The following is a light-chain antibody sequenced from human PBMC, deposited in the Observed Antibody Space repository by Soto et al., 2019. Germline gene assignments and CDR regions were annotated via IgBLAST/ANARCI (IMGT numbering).Light chain of an antibody. CDR2: GAS. V-gene: IGKV3-15*01. Sequence: IVMTQSPATLSVSPGERATLSCRASQSVYSNLAWYQQKPGQAPRLLIYGASTRATGVPARFSGSGSGTDFTLTISRLEPEDFAVYYCQQYSTSPTFGEGTRLEIK. CDR1: QSVYSN. CDR3: QQYSTSPT. J-gene: IGKJ5*01.